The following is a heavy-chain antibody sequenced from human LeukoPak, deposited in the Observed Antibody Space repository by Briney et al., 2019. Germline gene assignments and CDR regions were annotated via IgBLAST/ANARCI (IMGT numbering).Heavy chain of an antibody. Sequence: GGSLRLSCAASGFTFSDHFLDWVRQAPGKGLEWVGRIRNKANSYTTEYAAFVKGRFTISRDDSKNSLYLQMNSLKTDDTAVYYCGNGFGDWGQGTLVTVSS. J-gene: IGHJ4*02. CDR3: GNGFGD. D-gene: IGHD3-16*01. CDR1: GFTFSDHF. CDR2: IRNKANSYTT. V-gene: IGHV3-72*01.